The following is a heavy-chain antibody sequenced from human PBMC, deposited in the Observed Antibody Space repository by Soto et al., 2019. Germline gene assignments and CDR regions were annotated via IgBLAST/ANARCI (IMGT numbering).Heavy chain of an antibody. V-gene: IGHV3-30*18. D-gene: IGHD5-12*01. CDR3: AKDQYDPVAKYYFDY. CDR1: GFTFSSYG. Sequence: GGSLRLSCAASGFTFSSYGMHWVRQAPGKGLEWVAVISYGGSNKYYADSVKGRFTISRDNSKNTLYLQMNSLRAEDTAVYYCAKDQYDPVAKYYFDYWGQGTLVTVSS. CDR2: ISYGGSNK. J-gene: IGHJ4*02.